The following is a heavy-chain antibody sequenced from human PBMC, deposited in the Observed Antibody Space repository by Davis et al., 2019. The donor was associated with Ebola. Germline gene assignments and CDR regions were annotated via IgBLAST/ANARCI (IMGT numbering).Heavy chain of an antibody. CDR2: ISSRSSYI. CDR3: ARSINNYYYGMDV. J-gene: IGHJ6*02. CDR1: GFTFSDYR. V-gene: IGHV3-21*01. Sequence: GESLKISCAASGFTFSDYRMNWVRQAPGKGLEWVSSISSRSSYIFYADSVRGRFTISRDNAKNSLYLQMNSLRAEDTAVYYCARSINNYYYGMDVWGQGTTVTVSS.